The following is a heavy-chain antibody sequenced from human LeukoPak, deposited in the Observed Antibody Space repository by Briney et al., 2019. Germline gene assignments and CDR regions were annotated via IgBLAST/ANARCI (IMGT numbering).Heavy chain of an antibody. CDR2: INPSGGST. CDR3: ATPAAQDY. D-gene: IGHD2-2*01. Sequence: GASVKVSCKASGYTFTSYYMHWVRQAPGQGLEWMGIINPSGGSTSYAQKFQGRVTMTEDTSTDTAYMELSSLRSEDTAVYYCATPAAQDYWGQGTLVTVSS. J-gene: IGHJ4*02. V-gene: IGHV1-46*01. CDR1: GYTFTSYY.